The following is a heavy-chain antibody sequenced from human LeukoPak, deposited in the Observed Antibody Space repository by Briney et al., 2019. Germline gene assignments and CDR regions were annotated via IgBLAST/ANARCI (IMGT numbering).Heavy chain of an antibody. Sequence: ASVKVSCKASGYTFTSYAMHWVRQAPGQRLEWMGWINAGNGNTKYSQKFQGRATITRDTSASTAYMELSSLRSEDTAVYYCARDLVYGDYPYYYYGMDVWGQGTTVTVSS. D-gene: IGHD4-17*01. J-gene: IGHJ6*02. CDR3: ARDLVYGDYPYYYYGMDV. CDR2: INAGNGNT. V-gene: IGHV1-3*01. CDR1: GYTFTSYA.